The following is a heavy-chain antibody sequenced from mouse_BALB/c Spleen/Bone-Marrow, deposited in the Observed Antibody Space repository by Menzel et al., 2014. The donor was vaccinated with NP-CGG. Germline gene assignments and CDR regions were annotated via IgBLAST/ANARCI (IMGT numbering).Heavy chain of an antibody. CDR1: GFTFSSYT. J-gene: IGHJ2*01. CDR2: ISSGGSYT. V-gene: IGHV5-6-4*01. D-gene: IGHD4-1*01. CDR3: TREDTNWDFDY. Sequence: EVMLVESGGGLVKPGGSLKLSCAASGFTFSSYTMSWVRQTPEKRLEWVATISSGGSYTYYPDSVKGRFTISRDNAKNTLYLQMSSLKSEDTAMYYCTREDTNWDFDYWGQGTTLTASS.